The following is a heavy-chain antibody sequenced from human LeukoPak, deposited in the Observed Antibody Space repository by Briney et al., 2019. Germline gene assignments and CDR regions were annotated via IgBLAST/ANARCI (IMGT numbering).Heavy chain of an antibody. CDR1: GYTFTSYY. Sequence: ASVKVSCKASGYTFTSYYMHWVRQAPGQGLEWMGIINPSGGSTSYAQKFQGRVTMTRDTSTSTVYMELSSLRSEDTAVYYCARDLAGSSSWLRRPYDYWGQGTLVTVYS. V-gene: IGHV1-46*01. J-gene: IGHJ4*02. CDR2: INPSGGST. D-gene: IGHD6-13*01. CDR3: ARDLAGSSSWLRRPYDY.